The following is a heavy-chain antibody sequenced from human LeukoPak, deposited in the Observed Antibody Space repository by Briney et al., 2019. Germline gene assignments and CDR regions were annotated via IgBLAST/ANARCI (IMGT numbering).Heavy chain of an antibody. Sequence: ASVKLSCKASGYTFTSNDINWVRQDTGQGPEWMGWMNPNSGKTGYAQQFQGRVTMTRTTSTSTAYMELSSLRSDDTAVYYCARGWFGQLLQDYWGQGTLVTVSS. CDR3: ARGWFGQLLQDY. J-gene: IGHJ4*02. CDR1: GYTFTSND. V-gene: IGHV1-8*01. CDR2: MNPNSGKT. D-gene: IGHD3-10*01.